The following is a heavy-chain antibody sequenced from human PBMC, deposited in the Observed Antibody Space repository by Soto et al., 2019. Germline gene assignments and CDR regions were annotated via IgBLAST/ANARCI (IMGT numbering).Heavy chain of an antibody. CDR1: GGSFSGYY. CDR2: INHSGST. Sequence: SETLSLTCAVYGGSFSGYYWSWIRQPPGKGLEWIGEINHSGSTNYNPSLKSRVTISVDTSKNQFSLKLSSATAADTAVYYCARGQGGYSYPNWFDPWGQGTLVTVSS. CDR3: ARGQGGYSYPNWFDP. V-gene: IGHV4-34*01. J-gene: IGHJ5*02. D-gene: IGHD5-18*01.